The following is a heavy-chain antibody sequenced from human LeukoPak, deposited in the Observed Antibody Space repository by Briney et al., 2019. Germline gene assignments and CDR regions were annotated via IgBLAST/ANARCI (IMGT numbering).Heavy chain of an antibody. J-gene: IGHJ4*02. CDR3: ARSGCSSTSCYQADY. D-gene: IGHD2-2*01. CDR1: GGSISSGSYY. Sequence: SETLSLTCTVSGGSISSGSYYWNWIRQPAGKGLEWIGRIYTSGNTNYNPSLKSRVTILVDTSKNQFSLKLSSVTAADTAVYYCARSGCSSTSCYQADYWGQGTLVTVSS. CDR2: IYTSGNT. V-gene: IGHV4-61*02.